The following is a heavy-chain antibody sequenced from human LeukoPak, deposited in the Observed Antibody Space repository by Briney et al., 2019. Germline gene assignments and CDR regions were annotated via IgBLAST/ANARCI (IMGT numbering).Heavy chain of an antibody. J-gene: IGHJ5*02. CDR3: ARDAEDPRVYCSSTSCYVSNWFDP. Sequence: GGSLRLSCAASGFTFSSYSMNLVRQAPGEGLEWVSFNSSSSSTKYYADSIKGRFTISRDNDKNSLYLQMNSLRAEDTVVYYCARDAEDPRVYCSSTSCYVSNWFDPWVQGTLVTVSA. D-gene: IGHD2-2*01. CDR1: GFTFSSYS. V-gene: IGHV3-48*04. CDR2: NSSSSSTK.